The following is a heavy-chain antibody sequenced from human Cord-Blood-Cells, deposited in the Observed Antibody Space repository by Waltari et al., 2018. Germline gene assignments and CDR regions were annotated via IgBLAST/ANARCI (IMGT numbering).Heavy chain of an antibody. D-gene: IGHD1-20*01. Sequence: QVQLQESGPGLVQPSETLSLTCAVSGYSIRSGSSWGWIRQPPGKGLEWIGSIYHSGRTYYNPSLKSRVTISVDTSKNQFSLKLSSVTAADTAVYYCARVPLLTGASDYWGQGTLVTVSS. V-gene: IGHV4-38-2*01. CDR1: GYSIRSGSS. J-gene: IGHJ4*02. CDR3: ARVPLLTGASDY. CDR2: IYHSGRT.